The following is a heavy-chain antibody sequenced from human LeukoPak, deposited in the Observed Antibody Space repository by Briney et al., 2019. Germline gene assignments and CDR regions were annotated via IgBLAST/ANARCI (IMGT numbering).Heavy chain of an antibody. D-gene: IGHD5-12*01. CDR1: GGTFTSYT. CDR2: IIVMLGLA. CDR3: ATENTVANYFDY. J-gene: IGHJ4*02. V-gene: IGHV1-69*04. Sequence: GASVKVSCKASGGTFTSYTISWVRQAPGQGLEWMGRIIVMLGLANYAQKFQDRVTILADKSASTAYMELISLRSEDTAVYHCATENTVANYFDYWGQGSLVTVSS.